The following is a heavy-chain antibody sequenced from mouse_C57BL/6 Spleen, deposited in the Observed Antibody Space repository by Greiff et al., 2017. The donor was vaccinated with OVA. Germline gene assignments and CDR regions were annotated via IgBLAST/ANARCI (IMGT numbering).Heavy chain of an antibody. D-gene: IGHD1-1*02. CDR1: GFTFSSYA. CDR2: ISSGGDYI. Sequence: DVHLVESGEGLVKPGGSLKLSCAASGFTFSSYAMSWVRQTPEKRLEWVAYISSGGDYIYYADTVKGRFTISRDNARNTLYLQMSSLKSEDTAMYYCTRDRGGSSMDYWGQGTSVTVSS. V-gene: IGHV5-9-1*02. CDR3: TRDRGGSSMDY. J-gene: IGHJ4*01.